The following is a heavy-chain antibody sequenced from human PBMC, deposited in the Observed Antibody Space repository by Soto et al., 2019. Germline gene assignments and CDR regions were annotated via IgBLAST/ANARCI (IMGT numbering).Heavy chain of an antibody. CDR1: GFTFSTYY. CDR2: IKNDGSEQ. D-gene: IGHD3-10*01. CDR3: SRENWFQDY. J-gene: IGHJ4*02. Sequence: GGSLRLSCAASGFTFSTYYMTWVRQAPGKGLEWVASIKNDGSEQYYVDSVKGRFTISRDNAKNSLYLQMNSLRAGDTALYYCSRENWFQDYWGQGTQVTVSS. V-gene: IGHV3-7*03.